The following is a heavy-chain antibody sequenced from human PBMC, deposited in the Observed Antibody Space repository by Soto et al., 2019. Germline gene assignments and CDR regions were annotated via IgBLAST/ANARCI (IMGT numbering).Heavy chain of an antibody. Sequence: SVKVSCKASGGTFSSYTISWVRQAPGQGLEWMGRIIPILGIANYAQKFQGRVTITADKSTSTAYMELSSLRSEDTAVYYCARDRSTLDCSGGSCYWFDPWGQGTLVTVSS. J-gene: IGHJ5*02. CDR3: ARDRSTLDCSGGSCYWFDP. V-gene: IGHV1-69*04. CDR1: GGTFSSYT. CDR2: IIPILGIA. D-gene: IGHD2-15*01.